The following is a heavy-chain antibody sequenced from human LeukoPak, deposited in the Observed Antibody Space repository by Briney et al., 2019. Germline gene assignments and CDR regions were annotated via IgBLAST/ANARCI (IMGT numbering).Heavy chain of an antibody. CDR3: ARVRYYYASGTSNWFDP. J-gene: IGHJ5*02. CDR1: GYTFTTYG. V-gene: IGHV1-18*01. D-gene: IGHD3-10*01. CDR2: IGAYNGNT. Sequence: GASVKVSCKASGYTFTTYGISWVRQAPGQGLEWMGWIGAYNGNTNYAQKLQGRVTMTTDTSTSTAYMELRSLRSDDTAVYYCARVRYYYASGTSNWFDPWGQGTLVTVSS.